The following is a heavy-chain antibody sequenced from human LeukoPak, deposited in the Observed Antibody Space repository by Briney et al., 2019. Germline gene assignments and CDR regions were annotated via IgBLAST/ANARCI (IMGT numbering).Heavy chain of an antibody. J-gene: IGHJ4*02. CDR1: GFTFSSFT. CDR3: TTRLRNHFDY. D-gene: IGHD5-12*01. CDR2: ISDGSRDT. V-gene: IGHV3-23*01. Sequence: GGSLRLSCVTSGFTFSSFTMNWVRQAPGKGLEWVSTISDGSRDTHYAGSVKGRFTISRDDSQNIVYLQMDSLRAEDTALYYCTTRLRNHFDYWGQGTQVTVSS.